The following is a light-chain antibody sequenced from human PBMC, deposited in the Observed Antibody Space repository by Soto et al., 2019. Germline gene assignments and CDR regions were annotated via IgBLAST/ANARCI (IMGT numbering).Light chain of an antibody. Sequence: EIGLTQSPATLSLCAGESVTLSCRASESVGNSLSWYRQKPGQAPRLLIYDASNRATGIPARFSGSGSETDFTLTISSLQPEDSATYYCLQDFSYPRTFGQGTK. J-gene: IGKJ1*01. V-gene: IGKV3-11*01. CDR1: ESVGNS. CDR3: LQDFSYPRT. CDR2: DAS.